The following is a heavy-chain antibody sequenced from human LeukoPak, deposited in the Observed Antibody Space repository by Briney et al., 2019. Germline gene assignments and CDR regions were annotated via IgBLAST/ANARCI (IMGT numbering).Heavy chain of an antibody. J-gene: IGHJ6*03. CDR2: IYYSGST. D-gene: IGHD3-22*01. Sequence: PSGTLSLTCTVPGGSISSYYWSWIRQPPGKGLEWVGNIYYSGSTNYNPSLKSRATISVDTSKNQFSLKLSSVAAADTAVYYCTRESIAYYYMDVWGKGTTVTISS. CDR1: GGSISSYY. V-gene: IGHV4-59*01. CDR3: TRESIAYYYMDV.